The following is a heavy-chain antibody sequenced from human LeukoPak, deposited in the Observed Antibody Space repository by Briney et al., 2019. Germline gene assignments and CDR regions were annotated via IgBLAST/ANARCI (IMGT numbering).Heavy chain of an antibody. V-gene: IGHV4-34*01. J-gene: IGHJ5*02. Sequence: SETLSLTCAVYGGSFSGYYWSWIRQPPGKGLEWIGEINHSGSTNYNPSLKGRVTIFVDTAKSQISLNLSSVTAADTAVYYCARAGEWLMRGWFDPWGPGTQVTVSS. CDR3: ARAGEWLMRGWFDP. D-gene: IGHD6-19*01. CDR2: INHSGST. CDR1: GGSFSGYY.